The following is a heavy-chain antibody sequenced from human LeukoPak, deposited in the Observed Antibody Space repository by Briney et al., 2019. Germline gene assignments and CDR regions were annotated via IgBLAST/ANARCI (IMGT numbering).Heavy chain of an antibody. CDR2: IYYSGST. CDR1: GGSISNYY. V-gene: IGHV4-59*12. J-gene: IGHJ4*02. D-gene: IGHD3/OR15-3a*01. Sequence: SETLSLTCTVSGGSISNYYWSWIRQPPGKGLEWIGYIYYSGSTNYNPSLKSRVTISVDTSKNQFSLKLSSVTAADTAVYYCARFGPTYFFDYWGQGTLVTVSS. CDR3: ARFGPTYFFDY.